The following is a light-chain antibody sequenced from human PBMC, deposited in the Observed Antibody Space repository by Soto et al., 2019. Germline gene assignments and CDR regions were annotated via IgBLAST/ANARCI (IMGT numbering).Light chain of an antibody. V-gene: IGLV4-69*01. CDR2: LNSDGSH. CDR3: QTWGTGIVV. Sequence: QPVLTQSPSASASLGASVRLTCTLSSGHSTYAIAWHQQQPEKGPRYLMKLNSDGSHNKGDGIPDRFSGSSSGADRYLTISSLQSEDEADYYCQTWGTGIVVFGGGTKVTVL. CDR1: SGHSTYA. J-gene: IGLJ2*01.